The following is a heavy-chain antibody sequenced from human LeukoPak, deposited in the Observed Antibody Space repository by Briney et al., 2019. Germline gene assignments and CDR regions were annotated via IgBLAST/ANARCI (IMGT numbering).Heavy chain of an antibody. Sequence: PSETLSLTCTVSGDSIRSYYWNWIRQPPGKGLEWIGYIYYSGSTNYNPSLKSRVTISVDTSKNQFSLKLSSVTAADTAVYYCARSDCSSTSCYGPRYYYYGMDVWGQGTTVTVSS. CDR1: GDSIRSYY. CDR2: IYYSGST. J-gene: IGHJ6*02. V-gene: IGHV4-59*01. D-gene: IGHD2-2*01. CDR3: ARSDCSSTSCYGPRYYYYGMDV.